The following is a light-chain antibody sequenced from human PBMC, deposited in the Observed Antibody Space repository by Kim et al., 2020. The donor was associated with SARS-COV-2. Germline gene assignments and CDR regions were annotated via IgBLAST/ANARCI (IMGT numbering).Light chain of an antibody. V-gene: IGKV3-11*01. CDR1: QSVSSY. CDR3: QQRSNWRPSSS. Sequence: EIVLTQSPATLSLSPGERATLSCRASQSVSSYLAWYQQKPGQAPRLLIYDASNRATGIPARFSGSGSGTDFTLTISSLEPEDFAVYYCQQRSNWRPSSSFGEGTRLEIK. J-gene: IGKJ5*01. CDR2: DAS.